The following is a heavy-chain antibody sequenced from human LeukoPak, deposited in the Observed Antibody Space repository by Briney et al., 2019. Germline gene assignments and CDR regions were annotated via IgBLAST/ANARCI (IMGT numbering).Heavy chain of an antibody. D-gene: IGHD6-19*01. CDR3: ARDGMGTNSGFCIH. CDR2: IWYDGSNK. J-gene: IGHJ4*02. Sequence: GGSLRLSRAVSGVTFCSLSMSCVRQAPGKGLEWVAVIWYDGSNKYYADSVKGRFTISRDNSKNTLYLQMNSLRAEDTAVYLCARDGMGTNSGFCIHWGQGALVTVSS. V-gene: IGHV3-33*08. CDR1: GVTFCSLS.